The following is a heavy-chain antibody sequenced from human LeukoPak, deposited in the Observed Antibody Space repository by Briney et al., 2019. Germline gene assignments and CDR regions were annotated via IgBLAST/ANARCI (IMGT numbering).Heavy chain of an antibody. Sequence: KAGGSLRLSCAASGFTFSSYGMHSVRQAPGKGLEWVSYISSSSSYTKYADSVKGRFTISRDNARKSLYLQMNSLRAEDTAVYYCLPLLSRPYVEDGFDIWGQGTMVTVSS. D-gene: IGHD2/OR15-2a*01. J-gene: IGHJ3*02. CDR2: ISSSSSYT. CDR1: GFTFSSYG. CDR3: LPLLSRPYVEDGFDI. V-gene: IGHV3-21*05.